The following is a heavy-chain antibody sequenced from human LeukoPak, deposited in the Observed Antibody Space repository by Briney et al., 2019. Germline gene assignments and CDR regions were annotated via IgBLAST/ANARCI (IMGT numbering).Heavy chain of an antibody. CDR3: ARGAVEQQLDPPDY. Sequence: SETPSLTCNVSGDAVINNHYYWGWIRQSPGKGLEWFANIFYSGALFSRGDTYYNPSLKSRVTISVDTSKNQFSLKLSSVTAADTAVYYCARGAVEQQLDPPDYWGQGTLVTVSS. CDR2: IFYSGALFSRGDT. CDR1: GDAVINNHYY. D-gene: IGHD6-13*01. V-gene: IGHV4-39*07. J-gene: IGHJ4*02.